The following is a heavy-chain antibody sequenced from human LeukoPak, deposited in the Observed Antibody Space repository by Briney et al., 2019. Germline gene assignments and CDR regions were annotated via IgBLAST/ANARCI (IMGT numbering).Heavy chain of an antibody. Sequence: PGGSLRLSCVASGLTFDDAWMTWVRQIPGKGLEWVGRIRNERQGGTTDYADSVKGRFVISRDDSQSTLYLEMNNLRSEDTALYYCTTSEELGFCTDGNCHVRTVDVWGRGTLVTVSS. CDR3: TTSEELGFCTDGNCHVRTVDV. CDR1: GLTFDDAW. J-gene: IGHJ5*02. CDR2: IRNERQGGTT. V-gene: IGHV3-15*01. D-gene: IGHD2-8*01.